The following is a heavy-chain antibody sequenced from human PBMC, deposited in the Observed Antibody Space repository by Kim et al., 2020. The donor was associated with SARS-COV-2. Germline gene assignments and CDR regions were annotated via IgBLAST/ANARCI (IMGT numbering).Heavy chain of an antibody. CDR2: INPNSGVT. D-gene: IGHD6-19*01. CDR1: GYTFTGYY. V-gene: IGHV1-2*04. CDR3: ARELAVAGPYYYFGMDV. J-gene: IGHJ6*02. Sequence: ASVKVSCKASGYTFTGYYMHWVRQAPGQGLEWMGWINPNSGVTNYAQKFQGWVTMTRDTSISTAYMELSRLRSDDTAVCYCARELAVAGPYYYFGMDVWGQGTTVTLSS.